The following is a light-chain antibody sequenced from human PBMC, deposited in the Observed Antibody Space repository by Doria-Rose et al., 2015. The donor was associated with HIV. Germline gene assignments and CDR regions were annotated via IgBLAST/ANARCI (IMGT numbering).Light chain of an antibody. CDR3: QQSFSTPRT. J-gene: IGKJ1*01. CDR1: QNLNRF. Sequence: DIRMTQSPSSLSASVGDRVTITCRASQNLNRFLNWYQQKPGKVPKVLIYAASSLQSGVPSRFSGSGSGTDFTLTISSLQPEDFATYYCQQSFSTPRTFGQGTKVEIK. V-gene: IGKV1-39*01. CDR2: AAS.